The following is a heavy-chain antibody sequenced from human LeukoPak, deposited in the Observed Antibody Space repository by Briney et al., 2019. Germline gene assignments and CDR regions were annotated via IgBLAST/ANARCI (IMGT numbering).Heavy chain of an antibody. D-gene: IGHD2-8*01. CDR2: IYYSGNT. V-gene: IGHV4-59*01. Sequence: SETLSLTCTVSAGSIRSYYWSWIRQPPGKGLEWIGYIYYSGNTNYNPSPKSRVTISVDTSKNQFSLKLSSVTAADTAIYYCARVYARAFDYWGQGTLVTVSS. CDR3: ARVYARAFDY. CDR1: AGSIRSYY. J-gene: IGHJ4*02.